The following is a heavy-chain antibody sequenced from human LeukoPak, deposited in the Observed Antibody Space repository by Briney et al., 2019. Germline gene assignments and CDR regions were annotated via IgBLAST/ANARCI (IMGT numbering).Heavy chain of an antibody. CDR3: ANLAYDSSGYYLD. CDR1: GFTFSSYA. D-gene: IGHD3-22*01. CDR2: ISASDGST. Sequence: GGSLRLSCAASGFTFSSYAMSWVRQAPGKGLEWVSAISASDGSTYYADSVKGRFTTSRDNSKNTLYLQMNSLRAEDTAVYYCANLAYDSSGYYLDWGQGTLVTVSS. J-gene: IGHJ4*02. V-gene: IGHV3-23*01.